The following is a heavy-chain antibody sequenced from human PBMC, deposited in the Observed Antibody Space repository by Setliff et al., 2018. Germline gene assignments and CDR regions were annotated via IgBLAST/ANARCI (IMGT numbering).Heavy chain of an antibody. CDR2: IVQNSKT. V-gene: IGHV3-20*04. Sequence: PGGSLRLSCATSGFNFRDFSLTWVRQAPGKGLEWVSGIVQNSKTYYPDSVKGRFTISRDNAKNYVYLQMDSLRVEDTALYYCATRAGGGSGPWGQGTLVTVSS. D-gene: IGHD6-19*01. CDR1: GFNFRDFS. J-gene: IGHJ5*02. CDR3: ATRAGGGSGP.